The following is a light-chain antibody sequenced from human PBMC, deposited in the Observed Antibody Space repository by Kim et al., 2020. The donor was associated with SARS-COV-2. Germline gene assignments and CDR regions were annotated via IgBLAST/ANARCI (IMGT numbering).Light chain of an antibody. Sequence: KTVTISCTRNRGSIANYYVQWYQQRPGSAPSTLIYEDNQRPSGVPDRFFGSIDTSSNSASLTISGLKTEDEADYYCQSYDDNIDVVFGGGTQLTVL. CDR3: QSYDDNIDVV. J-gene: IGLJ2*01. CDR1: RGSIANYY. CDR2: EDN. V-gene: IGLV6-57*03.